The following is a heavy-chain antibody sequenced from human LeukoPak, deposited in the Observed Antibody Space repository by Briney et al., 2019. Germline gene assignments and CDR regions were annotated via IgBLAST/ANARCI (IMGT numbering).Heavy chain of an antibody. D-gene: IGHD6-19*01. Sequence: SSETLSLTCTVPGASISSYYWSWIRQPPGKGLEWIGYIYYSGSTNYNPSLKSRVTISVDTSKNQFSLKLSSVTAADTAVYYCASISSGWSPEDYWGQGTLVTVSS. CDR3: ASISSGWSPEDY. J-gene: IGHJ4*02. CDR1: GASISSYY. CDR2: IYYSGST. V-gene: IGHV4-59*01.